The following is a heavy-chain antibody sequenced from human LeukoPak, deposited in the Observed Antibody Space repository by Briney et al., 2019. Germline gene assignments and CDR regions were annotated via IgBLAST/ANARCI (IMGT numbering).Heavy chain of an antibody. D-gene: IGHD3-22*01. CDR3: AKIRITMIVVAPFDY. Sequence: GGSLRLPCAASGFTFSSFQMTWVRQAPGKGLEWVSYIGGGDSQIFYADSVKGRFTISRDNSKNTLYLQMNSLRAEDTAVYYCAKIRITMIVVAPFDYWGQGTLVTVSS. CDR1: GFTFSSFQ. CDR2: IGGGDSQI. V-gene: IGHV3-48*03. J-gene: IGHJ4*02.